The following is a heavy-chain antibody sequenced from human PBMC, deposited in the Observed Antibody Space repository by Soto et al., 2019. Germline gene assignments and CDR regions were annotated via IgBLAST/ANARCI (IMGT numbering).Heavy chain of an antibody. D-gene: IGHD6-13*01. CDR3: ARSPRSSPYFDY. V-gene: IGHV5-51*01. J-gene: IGHJ4*02. CDR1: GYTFSNFW. Sequence: GESLKISCQCSGYTFSNFWIAWVRQLPGKGLEYMGIIYPGDSEARYSPSFHGKVTISADRSIGTAYLQWSSLEASDSAFYFCARSPRSSPYFDYWGQGALVTVSS. CDR2: IYPGDSEA.